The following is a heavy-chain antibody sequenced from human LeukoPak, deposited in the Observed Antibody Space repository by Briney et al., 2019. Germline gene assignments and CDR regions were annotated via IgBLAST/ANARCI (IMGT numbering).Heavy chain of an antibody. CDR2: IYYSGST. D-gene: IGHD5-18*01. Sequence: PSQTLSLICTVSGGYISRRGYHWSSIRQHPGKGLEWIGYIYYSGSTYYNPSLKSRVTISVDTSKNQFSLKLSSVTAADTAVYYCAIGGYSYCSWAFDIWGQGTMVTVSS. J-gene: IGHJ3*02. CDR3: AIGGYSYCSWAFDI. V-gene: IGHV4-31*03. CDR1: GGYISRRGYH.